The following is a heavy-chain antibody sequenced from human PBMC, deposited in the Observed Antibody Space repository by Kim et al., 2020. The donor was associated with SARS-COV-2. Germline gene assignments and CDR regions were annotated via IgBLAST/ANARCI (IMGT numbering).Heavy chain of an antibody. J-gene: IGHJ6*02. V-gene: IGHV4-34*01. CDR2: INHSGST. Sequence: SETLSLTCAVYGGSFSGYYWSWIRQPPGKGLEWIGEINHSGSTNYNPSLKSRVTISVDTSKNQFSLKLSSVTAADTAVYYCARNFALGYYGMDVWGQGTT. D-gene: IGHD3-16*01. CDR3: ARNFALGYYGMDV. CDR1: GGSFSGYY.